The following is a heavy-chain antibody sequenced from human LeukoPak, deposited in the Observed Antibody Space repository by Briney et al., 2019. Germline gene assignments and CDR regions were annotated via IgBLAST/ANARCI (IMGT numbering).Heavy chain of an antibody. D-gene: IGHD2-21*02. CDR2: ISGSGGST. CDR1: GFTFSSYA. V-gene: IGHV3-23*01. Sequence: PGRSLRLSCAASGFTFSSYAMSWVRQAPGKGLEWVSAISGSGGSTYYADSVKGRFTISRDNSKNTLYLQMNSLRAEDTAVYYCAKEGAVRLRLPNDYWGQGTLVTVSS. J-gene: IGHJ4*02. CDR3: AKEGAVRLRLPNDY.